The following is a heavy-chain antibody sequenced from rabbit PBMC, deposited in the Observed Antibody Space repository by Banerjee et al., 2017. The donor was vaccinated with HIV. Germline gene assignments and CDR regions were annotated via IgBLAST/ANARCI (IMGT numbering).Heavy chain of an antibody. V-gene: IGHV1S45*01. D-gene: IGHD6-1*01. CDR2: IYTGSGST. Sequence: QEQLEESGGGLVKPEGSLTLTCKASGFDLSSYYFICRVRQAPGKGLEWIGCIYTGSGSTYYASWAKGRFTISKTSSTTVTLQMTSLTAADTATYFCARDVVAGDGYALWGQGTLVTVS. CDR3: ARDVVAGDGYAL. CDR1: GFDLSSYYF. J-gene: IGHJ4*01.